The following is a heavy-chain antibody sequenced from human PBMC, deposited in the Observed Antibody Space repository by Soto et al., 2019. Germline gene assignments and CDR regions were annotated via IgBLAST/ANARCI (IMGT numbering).Heavy chain of an antibody. Sequence: PSETLSLTCSVSGGSTSSSTYYWTWIRQPPGKGLEWIGYIDYSGTTYYNPSLKSRLTISVDTSKNQFSMTLTSVSAADTAVYYCARALMSAYFDSWGQGTLVTV. CDR2: IDYSGTT. CDR1: GGSTSSSTYY. CDR3: ARALMSAYFDS. J-gene: IGHJ4*02. V-gene: IGHV4-30-4*01.